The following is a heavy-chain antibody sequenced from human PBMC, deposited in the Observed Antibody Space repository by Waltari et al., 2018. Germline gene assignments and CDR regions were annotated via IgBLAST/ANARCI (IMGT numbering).Heavy chain of an antibody. CDR2: IYTSGST. D-gene: IGHD2-2*01. CDR3: ARGSVPANYYYYYMDV. J-gene: IGHJ6*03. CDR1: GGSISSHY. V-gene: IGHV4-4*07. Sequence: QVQLQESGPGLVKPSEPLSLTCTVSGGSISSHYWSWLRPPAGKGLEWIGRIYTSGSTNYNPSLKSRVTMSVDTSKNQFSLKLSSVTAADTAVYYCARGSVPANYYYYYMDVWGKGTTVTISS.